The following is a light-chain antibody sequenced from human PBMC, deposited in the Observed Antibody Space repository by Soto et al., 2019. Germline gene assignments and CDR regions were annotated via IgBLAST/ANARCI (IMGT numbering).Light chain of an antibody. Sequence: AIRMTQSPSSFSASTGDRVTITCRASQGISSYLAWYQQKPGKAPKLLIYAASTLQSGVPSRFSGSGSGTDFTLTISCLQSEDFATYYCQQYYSYPLTFGVGPKVEIK. V-gene: IGKV1-8*01. CDR3: QQYYSYPLT. J-gene: IGKJ4*01. CDR2: AAS. CDR1: QGISSY.